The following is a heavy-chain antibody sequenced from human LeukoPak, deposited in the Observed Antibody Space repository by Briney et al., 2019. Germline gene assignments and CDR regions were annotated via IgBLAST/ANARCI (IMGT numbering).Heavy chain of an antibody. V-gene: IGHV3-66*01. CDR2: IYSDGRT. D-gene: IGHD6-19*01. CDR3: ARELVAGGGRRGMDV. Sequence: GGSLRLSCAASGFTVSTNYMSWVRQAPGKGLEWVSVIYSDGRTSYADSVRGRFTISRDNSKYTLYFQTSSLRAEDTAVYYCARELVAGGGRRGMDVWGQGTTVTVSS. CDR1: GFTVSTNY. J-gene: IGHJ6*02.